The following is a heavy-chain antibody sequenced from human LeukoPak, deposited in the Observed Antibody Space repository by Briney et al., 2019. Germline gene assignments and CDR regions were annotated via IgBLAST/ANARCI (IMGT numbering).Heavy chain of an antibody. J-gene: IGHJ3*02. CDR3: AKRVGWLPTVGAFDI. V-gene: IGHV3-23*01. Sequence: QTGGSLRLSCVASGFTFSSYAMSWVRQAPGKGLEWVSVISSSGHSTHYADSVKGRFTISRDNSKNTLYLQMNSLRAEDTAVYYCAKRVGWLPTVGAFDIWGQGTMVTVSS. D-gene: IGHD3-9*01. CDR2: ISSSGHST. CDR1: GFTFSSYA.